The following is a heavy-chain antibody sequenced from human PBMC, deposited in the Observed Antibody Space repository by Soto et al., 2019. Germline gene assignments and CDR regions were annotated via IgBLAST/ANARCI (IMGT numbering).Heavy chain of an antibody. J-gene: IGHJ4*02. CDR1: GGSISSGDYY. V-gene: IGHV4-30-4*01. D-gene: IGHD1-20*01. CDR2: IYYSGST. Sequence: PSETLSLTCTVSGGSISSGDYYWSWIRQPPGKGLEWIGYIYYSGSTYYNPSLKSRVTISVDTSKNQFSLKLSSVTAADTAVYYCARDKGRITGTKSWLDYWGQGTLVTVSS. CDR3: ARDKGRITGTKSWLDY.